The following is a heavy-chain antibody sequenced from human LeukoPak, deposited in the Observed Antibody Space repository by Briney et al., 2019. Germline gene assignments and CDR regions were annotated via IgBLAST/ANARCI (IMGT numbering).Heavy chain of an antibody. J-gene: IGHJ3*02. CDR1: GGSFSVSY. V-gene: IGHV4-34*01. D-gene: IGHD3-22*01. CDR2: IYHSGST. CDR3: ARGTEDSSGYSPLDAFDI. Sequence: PSETLSLTCAVYGGSFSVSYWSWIRQPPGKGLEWIGYIYHSGSTYYNPSLKSRVTISVDRSKNQFSLKLSSVTAADTAVYYCARGTEDSSGYSPLDAFDIWGQGTMVTVSS.